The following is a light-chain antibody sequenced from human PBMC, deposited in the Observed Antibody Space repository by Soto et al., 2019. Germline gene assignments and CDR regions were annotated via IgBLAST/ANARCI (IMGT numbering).Light chain of an antibody. CDR3: QQSFSPPWT. J-gene: IGKJ1*01. CDR2: ATY. V-gene: IGKV1-39*01. Sequence: DIQMTQSPSSLSASVGDRVTITCRTSQSISTYLNWYQQKPGKAPKLLIYATYNLQSAVPSRFSGSGSGTDFTLTVSSLQTADFATYFCQQSFSPPWTFGQGTKVEIK. CDR1: QSISTY.